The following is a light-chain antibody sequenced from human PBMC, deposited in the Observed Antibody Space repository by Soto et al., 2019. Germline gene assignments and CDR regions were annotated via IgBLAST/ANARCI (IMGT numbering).Light chain of an antibody. Sequence: AIQMTQSPSSLSASVGDRVTITCRASQDIRTELGWYQQKPGKAPNLLIYATSSLQSGVPSRFSGSGSGTDFTLTISSLQPEDFAVYYCQQRSNWPVTFGLGTKVEV. CDR1: QDIRTE. CDR2: ATS. V-gene: IGKV1-6*01. J-gene: IGKJ1*01. CDR3: QQRSNWPVT.